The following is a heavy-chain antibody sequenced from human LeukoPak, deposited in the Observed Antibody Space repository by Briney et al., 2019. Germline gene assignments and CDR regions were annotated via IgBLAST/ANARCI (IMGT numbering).Heavy chain of an antibody. Sequence: GGSLRLSCAASGFAFSSYAMHWVRQAPDKGLEWVAVISYDGTDKYYADSVKGRFTIPRDNSKNMLYLQMNSLRAEDTAVYFCARDQPYFDSWGQGTLVTVSS. J-gene: IGHJ4*02. CDR2: ISYDGTDK. CDR1: GFAFSSYA. CDR3: ARDQPYFDS. V-gene: IGHV3-30*04.